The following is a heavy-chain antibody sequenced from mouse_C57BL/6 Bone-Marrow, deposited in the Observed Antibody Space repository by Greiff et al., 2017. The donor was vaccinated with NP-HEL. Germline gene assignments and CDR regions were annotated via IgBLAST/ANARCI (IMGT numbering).Heavy chain of an antibody. J-gene: IGHJ2*01. CDR1: GYSITSGYY. D-gene: IGHD1-1*01. Sequence: DVKLVESGPGLVKPSQSLSLTCSVTGYSITSGYYWNWIRQFPGNKLEWMGYISYDGSNNYNPSLKNRISITRDTSKNQFFLKLNSVTTEDTATYYCAREVYGGLGYFDDWGQGTTLTVSS. CDR3: AREVYGGLGYFDD. V-gene: IGHV3-6*01. CDR2: ISYDGSN.